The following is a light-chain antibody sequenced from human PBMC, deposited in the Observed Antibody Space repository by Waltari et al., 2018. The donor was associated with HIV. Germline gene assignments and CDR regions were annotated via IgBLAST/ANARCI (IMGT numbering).Light chain of an antibody. CDR3: QQRSRWPPAYT. Sequence: EIVLTQSPATLSLSPGERATLSCRASQSGSIYLAWYQQKPGQPPRLLIYDASNRATAIPARFSGSGSGTDFTLTISSLEPEDFAVYYCQQRSRWPPAYTFGQGTKLEIK. CDR1: QSGSIY. J-gene: IGKJ2*01. V-gene: IGKV3-11*01. CDR2: DAS.